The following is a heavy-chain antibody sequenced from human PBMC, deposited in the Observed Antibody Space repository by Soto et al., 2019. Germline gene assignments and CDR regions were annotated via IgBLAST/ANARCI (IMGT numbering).Heavy chain of an antibody. D-gene: IGHD3-10*01. V-gene: IGHV3-53*01. CDR1: GFTVSSNY. J-gene: IGHJ4*02. CDR3: ARVPYYYGTYYFDY. Sequence: GGSLRLSCAASGFTVSSNYMSWVRQAPGKGLEWVSVIYSGGSTYYADSVKGRFTISRDNSKNTLYLQMNSLRADDTAVYYCARVPYYYGTYYFDYWGQGTLVTVSS. CDR2: IYSGGST.